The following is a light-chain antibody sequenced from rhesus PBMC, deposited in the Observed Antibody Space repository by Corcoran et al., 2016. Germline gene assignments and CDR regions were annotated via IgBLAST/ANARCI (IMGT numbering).Light chain of an antibody. CDR3: QQYHSIPLT. CDR1: QGMTNA. V-gene: IGKV1-33*02. CDR2: EAS. J-gene: IGKJ4*01. Sequence: DIQMTQSPSSLSASVGDRVTITCRASQGMTNALAWYQQKPGETPTLLIYEASGLQSGFPSRFSGSGSGTVFTLTISSLQSEDFATYYCQQYHSIPLTFGGGTKVEIK.